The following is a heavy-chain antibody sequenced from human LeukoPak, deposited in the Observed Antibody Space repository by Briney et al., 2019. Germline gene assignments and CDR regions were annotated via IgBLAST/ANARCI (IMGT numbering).Heavy chain of an antibody. Sequence: GGSLRLSCAASGFTFSSYAMHWVRQAPGKGLEWVAVISYDGSNKYHADSVKGRFTISRDNSKNTLYLQVNSLRAEDTAVYYCARDNGYNVGYLDYWGQGTLVAVSS. V-gene: IGHV3-30-3*01. CDR1: GFTFSSYA. J-gene: IGHJ4*02. CDR2: ISYDGSNK. D-gene: IGHD5-24*01. CDR3: ARDNGYNVGYLDY.